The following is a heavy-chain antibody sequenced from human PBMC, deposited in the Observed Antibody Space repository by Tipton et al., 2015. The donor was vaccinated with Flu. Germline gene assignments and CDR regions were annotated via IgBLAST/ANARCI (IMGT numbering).Heavy chain of an antibody. CDR2: IYHRGNT. CDR1: GDSISSSHW. D-gene: IGHD6-6*01. Sequence: TLSLTCAVSGDSISSSHWWSWVRQPPGKGLEWIGEIYHRGNTYYNPSLKSRVTVSVDKSKNHFSLKLNSLTAADTAVYYCARGGSSWYFDDWGQGTLVTVSS. J-gene: IGHJ4*02. CDR3: ARGGSSWYFDD. V-gene: IGHV4-4*02.